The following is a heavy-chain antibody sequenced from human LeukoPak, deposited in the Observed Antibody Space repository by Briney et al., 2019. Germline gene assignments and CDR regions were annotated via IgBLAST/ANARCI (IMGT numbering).Heavy chain of an antibody. D-gene: IGHD2-8*02. V-gene: IGHV3-53*01. CDR1: SFTFSNTY. Sequence: GGSLRLSCAASSFTFSNTYMTWVRQAPGKGLEWVSLIYGGNNAFYADSVKGRFTISRDNSKNTLYLQMNSLRAEDTAVYYCARGVLGVIPIDYWGQGTLVTVSS. CDR2: IYGGNNA. J-gene: IGHJ4*02. CDR3: ARGVLGVIPIDY.